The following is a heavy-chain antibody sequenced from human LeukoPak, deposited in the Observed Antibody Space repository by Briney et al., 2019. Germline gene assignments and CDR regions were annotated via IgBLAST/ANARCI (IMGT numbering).Heavy chain of an antibody. CDR3: ARVGELQGFDY. J-gene: IGHJ4*02. D-gene: IGHD1-7*01. Sequence: ASVKVSCKASGYTFTSYGISWVRQAPGQGLEWMGIINPSGGSTSYAQKFQGRVTMTRDVSTSTVYMELSSLRSEDTAVYYCARVGELQGFDYWGQGTLVTVSS. CDR2: INPSGGST. V-gene: IGHV1-46*01. CDR1: GYTFTSYG.